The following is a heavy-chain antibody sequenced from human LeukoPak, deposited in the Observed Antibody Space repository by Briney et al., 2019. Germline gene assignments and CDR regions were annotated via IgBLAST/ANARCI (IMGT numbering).Heavy chain of an antibody. CDR1: GFTFSAYN. CDR2: VLYDGSDS. D-gene: IGHD1-26*01. CDR3: ARDLSGSYSVDY. J-gene: IGHJ4*02. Sequence: GRSLRLSCTASGFTFSAYNIHWVRQAPGKGLEWVAIVLYDGSDSYSADSVKGRFTISRDNSKNTLSLQMDSLRADDTAVYFCARDLSGSYSVDYWGQGTLVTVSS. V-gene: IGHV3-30*03.